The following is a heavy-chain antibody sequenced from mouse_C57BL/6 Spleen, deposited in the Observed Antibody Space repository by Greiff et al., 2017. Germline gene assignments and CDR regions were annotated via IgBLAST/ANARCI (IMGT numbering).Heavy chain of an antibody. Sequence: VQLQQSGPVLARPGASVKMSCKTSGYTFTSYWMHWVKQRPGQGLAWIGAIYPGNSDTSYNQKFKGKAKLTAVTSASTAYMELSSLTNEDSAVYYCTGYSNYEGFAYWGQGTLGTVSA. CDR1: GYTFTSYW. V-gene: IGHV1-5*01. J-gene: IGHJ3*01. CDR3: TGYSNYEGFAY. D-gene: IGHD2-5*01. CDR2: IYPGNSDT.